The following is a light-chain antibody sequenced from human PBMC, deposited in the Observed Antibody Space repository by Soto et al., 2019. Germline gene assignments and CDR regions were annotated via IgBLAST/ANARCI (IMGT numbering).Light chain of an antibody. V-gene: IGKV3-11*01. CDR1: QSIRNY. CDR2: DAS. J-gene: IGKJ4*01. Sequence: EVVLTQSPATLSLSPGERATLSCRASQSIRNYLAWYQQKPGQAPRLLIYDASNRATCIPARFSGSGSGTDFILTISSLEPEDSGVYYCQQRNDWVTFGGGTKVEIK. CDR3: QQRNDWVT.